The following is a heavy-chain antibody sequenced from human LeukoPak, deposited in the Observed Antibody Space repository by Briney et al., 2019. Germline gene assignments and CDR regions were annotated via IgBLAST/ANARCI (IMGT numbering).Heavy chain of an antibody. D-gene: IGHD6-19*01. CDR1: GFTFSSYS. J-gene: IGHJ6*03. Sequence: GGSLRLSCAASGFTFSSYSMNWVRQAPGKGLEWVSSISSSSSYIYYADSVKGRFTISRDNAKNSLYLQMNSLRAEDTAVYYCARGAVYSSGWYPRILGSYYYYMDVWGKGTTVTVSS. CDR2: ISSSSSYI. V-gene: IGHV3-21*01. CDR3: ARGAVYSSGWYPRILGSYYYYMDV.